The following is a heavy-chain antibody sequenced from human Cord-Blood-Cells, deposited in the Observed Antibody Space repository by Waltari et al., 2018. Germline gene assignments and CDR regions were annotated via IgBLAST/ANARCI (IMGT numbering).Heavy chain of an antibody. CDR1: GFTFSSYA. CDR2: IAYDGSNK. CDR3: AREGLAARDAFDI. V-gene: IGHV3-30-3*01. J-gene: IGHJ3*02. Sequence: QVQLVESGGGVVQPGRSLRLSCAASGFTFSSYAMHWVRQAPGKGLGWVAVIAYDGSNKYYADSVKGRFTISRDNSKNTLDLQMNSLRAEDTAVYYCAREGLAARDAFDIWGQGTMVTVSS. D-gene: IGHD6-6*01.